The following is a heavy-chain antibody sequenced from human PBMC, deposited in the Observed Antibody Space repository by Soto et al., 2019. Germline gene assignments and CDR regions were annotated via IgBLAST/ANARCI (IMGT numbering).Heavy chain of an antibody. CDR2: ISSSSSYI. Sequence: EVQLVESGGGLVKPGGSLRLSCAASGFTFSSYSMNWVRQAPGKGLEWVSSISSSSSYIYYADSVKGRFTISRDNAKNSLYLKMNSLRAEDTAVYYCARDRAPYYYGSGSYYAPRGWYYGMDVWGQGTTVTVSS. D-gene: IGHD3-10*01. CDR3: ARDRAPYYYGSGSYYAPRGWYYGMDV. J-gene: IGHJ6*02. CDR1: GFTFSSYS. V-gene: IGHV3-21*01.